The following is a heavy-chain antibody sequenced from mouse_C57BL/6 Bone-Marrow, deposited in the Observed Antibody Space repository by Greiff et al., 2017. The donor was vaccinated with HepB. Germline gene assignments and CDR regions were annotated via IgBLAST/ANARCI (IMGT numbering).Heavy chain of an antibody. CDR1: GYTFTSYW. CDR2: IYPGSGST. CDR3: ARARGDYDQAWFAY. D-gene: IGHD2-4*01. Sequence: QVHVKQPGAELVKPGASVKMSCKASGYTFTSYWITWVKQRPGQGLEWIGDIYPGSGSTNYNEKFKSKATLTVDTSSSTAYMQLSSLTSEDSAVYYCARARGDYDQAWFAYWGQGTLVTVSA. V-gene: IGHV1-55*01. J-gene: IGHJ3*01.